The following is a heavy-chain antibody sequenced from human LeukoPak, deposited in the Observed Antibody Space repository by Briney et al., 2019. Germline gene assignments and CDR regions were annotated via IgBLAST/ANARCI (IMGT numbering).Heavy chain of an antibody. CDR3: AKLRRDGYNYPIDY. CDR2: ISGSGGST. J-gene: IGHJ4*02. D-gene: IGHD5-24*01. CDR1: GLTFSSYA. Sequence: GGSLRLSCAASGLTFSSYAMSWVRQAPGKGLEWVSAISGSGGSTYYADSVKGRFTISRDSSKNTLYLQMNSLRAEDTAVYYCAKLRRDGYNYPIDYWGQGTLVTVSS. V-gene: IGHV3-23*01.